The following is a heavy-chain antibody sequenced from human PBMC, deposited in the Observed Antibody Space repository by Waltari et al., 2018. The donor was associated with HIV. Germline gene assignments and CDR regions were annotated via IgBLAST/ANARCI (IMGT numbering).Heavy chain of an antibody. J-gene: IGHJ4*02. CDR2: MNPKTGNR. D-gene: IGHD4-17*01. V-gene: IGHV1-8*01. CDR1: GYPFSDND. Sequence: QVQLVQSGTEVKEPGASLKVSCKASGYPFSDNDINWVRQAPGQGLEWMGWMNPKTGNRGFGPTWQGRVILTRDASMNTAYMELNNLTAGDTAVYYCARQGAGDYGDYLFDYWGQGTLLTVSS. CDR3: ARQGAGDYGDYLFDY.